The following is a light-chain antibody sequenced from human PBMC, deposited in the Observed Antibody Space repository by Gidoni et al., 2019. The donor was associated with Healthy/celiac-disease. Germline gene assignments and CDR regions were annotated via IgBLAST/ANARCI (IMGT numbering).Light chain of an antibody. CDR3: AAGDDGLSGYV. Sequence: QSVLTQPPSASGTPGQRVTIYCSGSSSNIGSDYVYWYQHLPGTAPKLLIYRNNQRPSGVPDRFSGAKSGTSASLASSGLRSEDEADYYCAAGDDGLSGYVFGTGTKVTVL. CDR2: RNN. V-gene: IGLV1-47*01. CDR1: SSNIGSDY. J-gene: IGLJ1*01.